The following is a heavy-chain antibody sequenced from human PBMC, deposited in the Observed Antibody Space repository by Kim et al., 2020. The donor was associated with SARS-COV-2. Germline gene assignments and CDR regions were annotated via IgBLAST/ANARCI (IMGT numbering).Heavy chain of an antibody. CDR1: GDSISSGLYY. CDR3: ARHLYYHSGTNYNDLPRLFDY. D-gene: IGHD3-10*01. V-gene: IGHV4-39*01. CDR2: FFVGGNI. J-gene: IGHJ4*02. Sequence: SETLSLTCSVSGDSISSGLYYWGWIRQPPGKGLVWIGSFFVGGNIYYNPSLKSRVTISVDTSKNQFSLMLSSVTAADTAVYYCARHLYYHSGTNYNDLPRLFDYWGQGALVTVSS.